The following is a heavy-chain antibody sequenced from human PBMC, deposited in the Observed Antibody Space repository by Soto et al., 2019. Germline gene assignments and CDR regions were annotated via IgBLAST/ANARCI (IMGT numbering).Heavy chain of an antibody. J-gene: IGHJ3*02. CDR2: IIPVFGTA. CDR1: GGTFSSYA. V-gene: IGHV1-69*01. Sequence: QVQLVQSGAELKKPGSSVKVSCKASGGTFSSYAISWVRQAPGQGLEWMGGIIPVFGTANYAQKFKGRVTITADESTSKGYLELSSVRSEETAVYYCARVEPRGYCSGGSCYSGAFDIWGPGTMVTVSS. D-gene: IGHD2-15*01. CDR3: ARVEPRGYCSGGSCYSGAFDI.